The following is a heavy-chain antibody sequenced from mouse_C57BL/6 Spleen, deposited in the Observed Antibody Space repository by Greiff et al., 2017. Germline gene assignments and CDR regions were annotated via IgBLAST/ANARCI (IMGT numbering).Heavy chain of an antibody. J-gene: IGHJ4*01. CDR2: IDLNSGGT. CDR3: ARCDYDVDYYAMDY. Sequence: QVQLQQSGAELVKPGASVKLSCKASGYTFTSYWMHWVKQRPGRGLEWIGRIDLNSGGTKYNEKFKSKATLTVDKPSSTAYMQRSSLTSEDSAVYYCARCDYDVDYYAMDYWGQGTSVTVSS. V-gene: IGHV1-72*01. CDR1: GYTFTSYW. D-gene: IGHD2-4*01.